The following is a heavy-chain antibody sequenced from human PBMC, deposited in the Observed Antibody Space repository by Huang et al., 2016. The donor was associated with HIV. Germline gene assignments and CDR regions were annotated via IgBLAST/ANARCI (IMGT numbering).Heavy chain of an antibody. J-gene: IGHJ6*02. CDR3: AREVRSVDTDRPDGYYYRGLDV. D-gene: IGHD2-2*03. V-gene: IGHV4-39*02. CDR1: GTSMTSSTFY. Sequence: QLRESGPGLVTPSETLSLTCSASGTSMTSSTFYWGWFRQPPGRVLGWIVSVCFLWNTYHNPSLKCRVNISIDTANKQYSMMLTSVTAADTAVYFCAREVRSVDTDRPDGYYYRGLDVWGQGTTVIVSS. CDR2: VCFLWNT.